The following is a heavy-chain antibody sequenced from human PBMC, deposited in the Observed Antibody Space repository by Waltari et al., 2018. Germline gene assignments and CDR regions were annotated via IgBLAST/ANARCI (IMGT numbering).Heavy chain of an antibody. Sequence: QLQLQESGPGLVKPSETLSLTCTVSGGSISSSSYYWGWIRQPPGKGLEWIGSIYYSGSTYYNPSLKSRVTISVDTSKNQFSLKLSSVTAADTAVYYCARSIRSGSYPYYFDYWGQGTLVTVSS. CDR3: ARSIRSGSYPYYFDY. CDR1: GGSISSSSYY. CDR2: IYYSGST. D-gene: IGHD1-26*01. J-gene: IGHJ4*02. V-gene: IGHV4-39*07.